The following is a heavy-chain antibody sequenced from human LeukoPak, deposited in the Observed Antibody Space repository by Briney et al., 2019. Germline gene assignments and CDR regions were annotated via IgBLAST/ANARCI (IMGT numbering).Heavy chain of an antibody. CDR2: IIPIFGTA. CDR3: AGGAPNWGFDY. Sequence: SVKVSCKASGGTFSSYAISWVRQAPGQGLEWMGGIIPIFGTANYAQKFQGRVTMTRNTSISTAYMELTSLRSEDTAVYYCAGGAPNWGFDYWGQGTLVTVSS. D-gene: IGHD7-27*01. J-gene: IGHJ4*02. CDR1: GGTFSSYA. V-gene: IGHV1-69*05.